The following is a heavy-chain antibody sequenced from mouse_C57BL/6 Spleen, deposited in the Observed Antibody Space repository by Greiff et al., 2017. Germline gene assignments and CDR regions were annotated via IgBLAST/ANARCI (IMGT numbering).Heavy chain of an antibody. CDR1: GYTFTSYW. Sequence: QVQLQQPGAELVMPGASVKLSCKASGYTFTSYWMHWVKQRPGQGLEWIGEIDPSDSYTNYNQKFKGKSTLPVDKSSSTAYMQLSSLTSEDSAVYYCARYYYDYDAMDYWGQGTSVTVSS. J-gene: IGHJ4*01. CDR3: ARYYYDYDAMDY. V-gene: IGHV1-69*01. D-gene: IGHD2-1*01. CDR2: IDPSDSYT.